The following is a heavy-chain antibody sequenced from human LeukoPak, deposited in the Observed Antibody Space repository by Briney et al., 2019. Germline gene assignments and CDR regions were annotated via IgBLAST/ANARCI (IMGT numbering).Heavy chain of an antibody. D-gene: IGHD4-17*01. CDR2: INPSGGST. CDR1: GYTFTSYY. Sequence: GASVKVSFKASGYTFTSYYMHWVRQAPGQGLEWMGIINPSGGSTSYAQKFQGRVTMTSDTSTSTVYMELSSLRSEDTAVYYCARSGDPTPVTTLDAFDIWGQGTMVTVSS. CDR3: ARSGDPTPVTTLDAFDI. J-gene: IGHJ3*02. V-gene: IGHV1-46*01.